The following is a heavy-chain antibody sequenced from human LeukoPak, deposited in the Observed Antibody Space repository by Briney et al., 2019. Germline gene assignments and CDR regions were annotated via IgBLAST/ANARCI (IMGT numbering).Heavy chain of an antibody. Sequence: SGGSLRLSCAASGFTFSSYSMNWVRQAPGKGLEWVSSISSSSSYIYYADSVKGRFTISRDNAKNSLYLQMSSLRAEDTAVYYCARDRPKYSSSIPYYGMDVWGQGTTVTVSS. CDR3: ARDRPKYSSSIPYYGMDV. V-gene: IGHV3-21*01. CDR2: ISSSSSYI. D-gene: IGHD6-13*01. CDR1: GFTFSSYS. J-gene: IGHJ6*02.